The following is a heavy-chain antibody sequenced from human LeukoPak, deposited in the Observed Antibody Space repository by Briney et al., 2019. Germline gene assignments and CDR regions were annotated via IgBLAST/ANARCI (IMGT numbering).Heavy chain of an antibody. V-gene: IGHV3-23*01. Sequence: HPGGSLRLSCAASGFTFSNYGMGWVRQAPGKGLEWVSSLSARGGTTYYTDSVKGRFTISRDNSKSTPFLQMNSLRAEDTAVYYCAKDLTLEYSYYFFDYWGQGTLVTVSS. J-gene: IGHJ4*02. D-gene: IGHD3-3*01. CDR2: LSARGGTT. CDR1: GFTFSNYG. CDR3: AKDLTLEYSYYFFDY.